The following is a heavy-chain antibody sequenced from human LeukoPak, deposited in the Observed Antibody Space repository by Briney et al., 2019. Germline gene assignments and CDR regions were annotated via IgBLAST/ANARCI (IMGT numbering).Heavy chain of an antibody. Sequence: GGSLRLSCAASGFTFSSYSMNWVRQAPGKGLEWVSYISSSSSTIYYADSVKGRFTISRDKAKNSLYLQMNSLRAEDTAVYYCARGRRYLGNWFDPWGQGTLVTVSS. CDR3: ARGRRYLGNWFDP. V-gene: IGHV3-48*01. J-gene: IGHJ5*02. CDR1: GFTFSSYS. D-gene: IGHD3-9*01. CDR2: ISSSSSTI.